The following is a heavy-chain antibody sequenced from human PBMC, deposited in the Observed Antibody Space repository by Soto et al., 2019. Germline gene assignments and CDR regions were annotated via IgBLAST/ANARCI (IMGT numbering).Heavy chain of an antibody. CDR2: MNPNSGNT. J-gene: IGHJ6*03. Sequence: GPVKVSCKASGYTFTSYDINWVRQATGQGLEWMGWMNPNSGNTGYAQKFQGRVTMTRNTSISTAYMELSSLRSEDTAVYYCARGGGYYDILTGYPSYYYYYMDVWGKGTTVTVSS. CDR1: GYTFTSYD. D-gene: IGHD3-9*01. V-gene: IGHV1-8*01. CDR3: ARGGGYYDILTGYPSYYYYYMDV.